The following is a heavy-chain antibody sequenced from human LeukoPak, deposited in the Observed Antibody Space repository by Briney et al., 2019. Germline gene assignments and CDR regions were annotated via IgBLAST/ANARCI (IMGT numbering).Heavy chain of an antibody. Sequence: SQTLSLTCTVSGDSISSGTYYWGWIRQSPGKGLEWIGTIYYTESTYYNPSLKSRVTISVDTSKNQFSLKLSSVTAADTAVYYCARQFLLYYFDFWGQGTLVTVSS. J-gene: IGHJ4*02. D-gene: IGHD2/OR15-2a*01. CDR3: ARQFLLYYFDF. CDR1: GDSISSGTYY. CDR2: IYYTEST. V-gene: IGHV4-39*01.